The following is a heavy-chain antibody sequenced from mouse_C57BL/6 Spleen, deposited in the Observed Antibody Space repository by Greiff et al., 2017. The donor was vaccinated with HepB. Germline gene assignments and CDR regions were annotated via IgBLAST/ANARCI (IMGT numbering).Heavy chain of an antibody. D-gene: IGHD1-1*01. J-gene: IGHJ3*01. V-gene: IGHV14-1*01. CDR3: TFYYYGSSYWFAY. CDR1: GFNIKDYY. CDR2: IDPEDGDT. Sequence: SGAELVRPGASVKLSCTASGFNIKDYYMHWVKQRPEQGLEWIGRIDPEDGDTEYAPKFQGKATMTADTSSNTAYLQLSSLTSEDTAVYYCTFYYYGSSYWFAYWGQGTLVTVSA.